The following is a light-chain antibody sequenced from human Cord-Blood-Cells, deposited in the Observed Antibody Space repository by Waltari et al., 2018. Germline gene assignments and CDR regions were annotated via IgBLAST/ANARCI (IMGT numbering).Light chain of an antibody. CDR1: QSVLYSSNNKNY. CDR2: WAS. V-gene: IGKV4-1*01. Sequence: DIVMTQSPDSLAVSLCESATINCKSSQSVLYSSNNKNYLAWYQQKPGQPPKLLIYWASSRDSGVPDRFSGSGSGTDFTLTISSLQAEDVAVYYCQQYDSTPFTFGPGTKVDIK. CDR3: QQYDSTPFT. J-gene: IGKJ3*01.